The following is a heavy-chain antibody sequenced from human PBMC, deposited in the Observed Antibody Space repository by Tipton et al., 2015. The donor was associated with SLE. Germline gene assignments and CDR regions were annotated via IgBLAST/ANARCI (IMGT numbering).Heavy chain of an antibody. V-gene: IGHV4-34*01. CDR1: GGSFSGYY. CDR3: ARGHQGERTVGY. J-gene: IGHJ4*02. CDR2: INHSGST. Sequence: TLSLTCAVYGGSFSGYYWSWIRQPPGKGLEWIGEINHSGSTNYNPSLKSRVTISVDTSKNQFSLKLSSVTAADTAVYYCARGHQGERTVGYWGQGTLVPVSS. D-gene: IGHD1-1*01.